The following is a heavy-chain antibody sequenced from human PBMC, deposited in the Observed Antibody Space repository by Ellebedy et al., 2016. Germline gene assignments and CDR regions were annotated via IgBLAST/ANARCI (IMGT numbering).Heavy chain of an antibody. D-gene: IGHD3-3*01. Sequence: SETLSLTXAVYGGSFSGYYWSWIRQPPGKGLEWIGEINHSGSTNYNPSLKSRVTISVDTSKNQFSLKLSSVTAADTAVYYCARVQRPFGVVIRGSYYYYYMDVWGKGTTVTVSS. CDR3: ARVQRPFGVVIRGSYYYYYMDV. CDR1: GGSFSGYY. CDR2: INHSGST. V-gene: IGHV4-34*01. J-gene: IGHJ6*03.